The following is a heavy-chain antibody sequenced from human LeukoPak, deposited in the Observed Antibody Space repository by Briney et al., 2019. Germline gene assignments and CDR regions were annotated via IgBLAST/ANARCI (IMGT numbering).Heavy chain of an antibody. CDR1: GYTFTSYY. J-gene: IGHJ4*02. D-gene: IGHD5-18*01. CDR3: AKEGIQHAGLDN. CDR2: INPSGGST. Sequence: ASVKVSCKASGYTFTSYYMHWVRQAPGQGLEWMGIINPSGGSTSYAQKFQGRVTMTRDMSTSTVYMELSSLRTEDTALYYCAKEGIQHAGLDNWGQGTLVTVSS. V-gene: IGHV1-46*01.